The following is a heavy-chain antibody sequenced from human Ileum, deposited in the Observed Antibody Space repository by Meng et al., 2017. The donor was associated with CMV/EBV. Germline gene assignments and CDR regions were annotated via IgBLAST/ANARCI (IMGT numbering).Heavy chain of an antibody. D-gene: IGHD3-3*01. CDR1: GGSFSEYH. J-gene: IGHJ4*02. CDR3: ARGSPQRRFFSY. Sequence: QVQLQRWGAGLRKPSENMSLMCAVYGGSFSEYHWNWTRQAPGKGMEWCGEIKQGGSSNYNPSLKSRVTISVDTSRNQISLKMTSVTAADTAVYYCARGSPQRRFFSYWGQGTLVTVSS. CDR2: IKQGGSS. V-gene: IGHV4-34*01.